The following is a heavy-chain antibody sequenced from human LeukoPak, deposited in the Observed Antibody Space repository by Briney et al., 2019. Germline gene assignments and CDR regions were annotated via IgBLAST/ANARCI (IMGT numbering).Heavy chain of an antibody. CDR3: ARVPSYYYDSSGYYDY. CDR1: GYTFTSYY. V-gene: IGHV1-46*01. CDR2: INPSGGST. J-gene: IGHJ4*02. D-gene: IGHD3-22*01. Sequence: GASVKVSCKASGYTFTSYYMHWVRQAPGQGLEWIGIINPSGGSTSYAQKFQGRVTMTRNTSISTAYMELSSLRSEDTAVYYCARVPSYYYDSSGYYDYWGQGTLVTVSS.